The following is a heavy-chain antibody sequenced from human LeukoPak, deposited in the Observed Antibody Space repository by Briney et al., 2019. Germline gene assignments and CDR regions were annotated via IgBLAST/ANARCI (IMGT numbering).Heavy chain of an antibody. V-gene: IGHV1-18*01. CDR3: ARAWDCSSTTCYVYFDY. J-gene: IGHJ4*02. CDR1: GYTFTTYG. CDR2: INPYNGNT. Sequence: ASVKVSCKASGYTFTTYGISWVRQAPGQGLECMGWINPYNGNTNYAQKLQGRVTMTTDTSTSTAYMELRSLTSDDTAVYYCARAWDCSSTTCYVYFDYWGQGSLVTVSS. D-gene: IGHD2-2*01.